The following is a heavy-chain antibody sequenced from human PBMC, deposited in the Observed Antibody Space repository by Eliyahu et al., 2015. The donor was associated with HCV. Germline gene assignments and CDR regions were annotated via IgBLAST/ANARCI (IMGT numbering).Heavy chain of an antibody. CDR3: AKDPRNV. V-gene: IGHV3-23*01. J-gene: IGHJ4*02. CDR2: INGRGDST. CDR1: GFTFSNYA. Sequence: GSLRLSCAASGFTFSNYAMSWVRQAPGKGLQWVSAINGRGDSTYYADSVKGRFTISRDNSKNTLYLQMNSLRVEDTAVYYCAKDPRNVWGQGTLLTVSS.